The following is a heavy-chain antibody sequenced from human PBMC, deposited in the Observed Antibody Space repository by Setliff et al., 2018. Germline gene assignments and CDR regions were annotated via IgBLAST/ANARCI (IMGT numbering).Heavy chain of an antibody. CDR3: ARSYYYDSSAANWFDP. J-gene: IGHJ5*02. CDR2: FNVGHGYT. D-gene: IGHD3-22*01. CDR1: GYTFTTHG. V-gene: IGHV1-3*01. Sequence: ASVKVSCKASGYTFTTHGLHWVRQAPGQRLEWMGWFNVGHGYTKYSQKFQGRVTMTRDTSASTAYMELSSLRSEDTAVYYCARSYYYDSSAANWFDPWGQGTLVTVSS.